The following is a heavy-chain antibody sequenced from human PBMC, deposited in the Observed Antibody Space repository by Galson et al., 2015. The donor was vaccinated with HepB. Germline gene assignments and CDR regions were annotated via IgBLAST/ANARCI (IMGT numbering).Heavy chain of an antibody. CDR1: GFNFSNYA. V-gene: IGHV3-23*01. CDR2: IGGSGEST. D-gene: IGHD5-18*01. CDR3: AKGSRGYSYGSLFDY. J-gene: IGHJ4*02. Sequence: SLRLSCAASGFNFSNYAMSWVRQAPGKGLEWVSVIGGSGESTYYAASVRGRFTISRDNSKNTLYVQMNSVRAEDTAVYYCAKGSRGYSYGSLFDYWGQGTLVTVSS.